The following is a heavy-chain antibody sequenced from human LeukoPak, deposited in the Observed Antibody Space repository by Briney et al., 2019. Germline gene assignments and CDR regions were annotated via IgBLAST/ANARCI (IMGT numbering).Heavy chain of an antibody. V-gene: IGHV1-2*02. CDR3: ARGRCSSRSCYLFDY. D-gene: IGHD2-2*01. Sequence: ASVKVSCKAAGYTLTGYYMHWVRQAPGQGLEWMGRINPNSGGTSYAQKFQGRVTMTRDTSISTAYMELSRLRSDDTAVYYCARGRCSSRSCYLFDYWGQGTLVTVSS. CDR2: INPNSGGT. CDR1: GYTLTGYY. J-gene: IGHJ4*02.